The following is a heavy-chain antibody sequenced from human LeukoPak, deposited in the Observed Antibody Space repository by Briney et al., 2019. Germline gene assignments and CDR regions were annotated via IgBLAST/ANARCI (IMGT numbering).Heavy chain of an antibody. J-gene: IGHJ4*02. CDR2: IIPIFGTA. V-gene: IGHV1-69*13. D-gene: IGHD3-10*01. CDR3: ARGGITMVRGVITPYYFDY. Sequence: SVKVSCKASGGTFSSYAISWVRQAPGQGLEWMGGIIPIFGTANYAQKFQGRVTITADESTSTAYMELSSLRSEDTAMYYCARGGITMVRGVITPYYFDYWGQGTLVTVSS. CDR1: GGTFSSYA.